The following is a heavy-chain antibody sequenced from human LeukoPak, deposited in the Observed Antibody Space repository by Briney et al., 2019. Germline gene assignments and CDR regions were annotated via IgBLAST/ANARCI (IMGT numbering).Heavy chain of an antibody. CDR3: ARDQRIGGYNSYYYYGMDV. Sequence: GGSLRLSCAASRFIFSSYSMNWVRQAPGKGLEWVSSISSSSSYIYYADSVKGRFTISRDNAKNSLYLQMNSLRAEDTAVYYCARDQRIGGYNSYYYYGMDVWGQGTTVTVSS. CDR2: ISSSSSYI. D-gene: IGHD5-24*01. V-gene: IGHV3-21*01. J-gene: IGHJ6*02. CDR1: RFIFSSYS.